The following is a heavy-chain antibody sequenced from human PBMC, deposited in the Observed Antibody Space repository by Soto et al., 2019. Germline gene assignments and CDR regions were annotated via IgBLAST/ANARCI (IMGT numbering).Heavy chain of an antibody. CDR2: MNPNSGNT. CDR3: ARDYGDYIVDEVVWFDP. D-gene: IGHD4-17*01. V-gene: IGHV1-8*01. J-gene: IGHJ5*02. CDR1: GYTFTSYD. Sequence: ASVKVSCKASGYTFTSYDINWVRQATGQGLEWMGWMNPNSGNTGYAQKFQGRVTMTRNTSISTAYMELSSLRSEDTAVYYCARDYGDYIVDEVVWFDPWGQGTLVTVSS.